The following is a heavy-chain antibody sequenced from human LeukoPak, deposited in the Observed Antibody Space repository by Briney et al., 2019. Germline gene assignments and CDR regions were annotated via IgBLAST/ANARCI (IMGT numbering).Heavy chain of an antibody. D-gene: IGHD6-19*01. V-gene: IGHV3-21*01. CDR1: GFSFSSFS. J-gene: IGHJ4*02. Sequence: GGSLRLSCAASGFSFSSFSMNWVRQAPGKGLEWVSYISGGSSFIYYVDSVKGRFTISRDNAKNSLYLQMNSLRAEDTAVYYCARDLGYSSGPNYWGQGTRVTVSS. CDR2: ISGGSSFI. CDR3: ARDLGYSSGPNY.